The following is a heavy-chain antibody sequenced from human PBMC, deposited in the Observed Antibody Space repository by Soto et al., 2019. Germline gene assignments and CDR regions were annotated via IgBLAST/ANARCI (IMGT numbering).Heavy chain of an antibody. D-gene: IGHD5-12*01. V-gene: IGHV1-69*05. CDR2: IIPIFGTA. Sequence: SVKVSCKASGGTFSSYAISWVRQAPGQGLEWMGGIIPIFGTANYAQKFQGRVTMTRNTSISTAYMELSSLRSEDTAVYYCARSVVATIPNPYNWFDPWGQGTLVTVSS. CDR3: ARSVVATIPNPYNWFDP. CDR1: GGTFSSYA. J-gene: IGHJ5*02.